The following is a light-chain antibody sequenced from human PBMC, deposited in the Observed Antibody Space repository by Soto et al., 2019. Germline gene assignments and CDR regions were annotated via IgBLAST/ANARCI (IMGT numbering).Light chain of an antibody. CDR1: QSISSRY. V-gene: IGKV3-20*01. Sequence: EIVLTQSPGTLSLSPGERATLSCRARQSISSRYLAWYQQKPGQAPRLLIYGASTRATGIPDRFSGSGSGTDFTLTISRLEPEDSAVYYCQQYVSSPPWTFGQGTKVDIK. CDR3: QQYVSSPPWT. CDR2: GAS. J-gene: IGKJ1*01.